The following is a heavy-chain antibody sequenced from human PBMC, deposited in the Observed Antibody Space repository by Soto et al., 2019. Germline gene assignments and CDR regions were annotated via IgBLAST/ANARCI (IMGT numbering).Heavy chain of an antibody. V-gene: IGHV4-31*03. D-gene: IGHD3-3*01. Sequence: SETLSLTCTVSGGSISSGGYYWSWIRQHPGKGLEWIGYIYYSGSTYYNPSLKSRVTISVDTSKNQFSLKLSSVTAADTAVYYCAREDRFGVVDYDYWGQGTLVTVSS. CDR2: IYYSGST. CDR1: GGSISSGGYY. J-gene: IGHJ4*02. CDR3: AREDRFGVVDYDY.